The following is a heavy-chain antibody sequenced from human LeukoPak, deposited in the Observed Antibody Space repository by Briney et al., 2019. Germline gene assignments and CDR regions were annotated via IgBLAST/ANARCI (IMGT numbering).Heavy chain of an antibody. CDR3: ARGGVRRQRDDPLDV. CDR2: MNPNSGNT. D-gene: IGHD3-10*01. Sequence: GALVKVSCKASGYTFTSYDINWVRQATGQGLEWMGWMNPNSGNTGYAQKFQGRVTITRNTSISTAYMELSSLRSEDTAVYYCARGGVRRQRDDPLDVWGKGTTVTVSS. J-gene: IGHJ6*04. CDR1: GYTFTSYD. V-gene: IGHV1-8*03.